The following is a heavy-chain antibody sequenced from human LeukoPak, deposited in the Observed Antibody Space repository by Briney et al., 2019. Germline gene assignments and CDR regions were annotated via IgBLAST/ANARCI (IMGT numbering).Heavy chain of an antibody. Sequence: SETLSLTCAVYGGSFSGYYWNWIRQPPGKGLEWIGYIYYSGSTKYNPSLKSRVTISVDTSKNQFSLKLSSVTAADTAVYSCARGTRAGYNLEPFDYWGQGTLVTVSS. CDR1: GGSFSGYY. D-gene: IGHD5-24*01. CDR3: ARGTRAGYNLEPFDY. CDR2: IYYSGST. J-gene: IGHJ4*02. V-gene: IGHV4-59*08.